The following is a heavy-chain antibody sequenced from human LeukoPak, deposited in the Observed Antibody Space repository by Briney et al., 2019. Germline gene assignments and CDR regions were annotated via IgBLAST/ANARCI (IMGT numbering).Heavy chain of an antibody. CDR2: IYYSGST. J-gene: IGHJ4*02. V-gene: IGHV4-59*01. CDR3: ARDRSEGYYFDY. Sequence: SETLSLTCAVYGGSFSGDYWNWIRQPPGKGLEWIGYIYYSGSTNYNPSLKSRVTISVDTSKNQFSLKLSSVTAADTAVYYCARDRSEGYYFDYWGQGTLVTVSS. CDR1: GGSFSGDY.